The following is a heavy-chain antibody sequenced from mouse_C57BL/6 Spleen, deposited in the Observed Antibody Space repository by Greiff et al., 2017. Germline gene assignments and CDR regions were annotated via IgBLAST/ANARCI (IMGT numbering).Heavy chain of an antibody. J-gene: IGHJ1*03. CDR2: IYPGDGDT. CDR3: ASRFGGGYFDV. V-gene: IGHV1-82*01. CDR1: GYAFSSSW. Sequence: VQLQQSGPELVKPGASVKISCKASGYAFSSSWMNWVKQRPGKGLEWIGRIYPGDGDTNYNGKFKGKATLTADKSSSTAYMQLSSLTSEDSAVYFCASRFGGGYFDVWGTGTTVTVSS.